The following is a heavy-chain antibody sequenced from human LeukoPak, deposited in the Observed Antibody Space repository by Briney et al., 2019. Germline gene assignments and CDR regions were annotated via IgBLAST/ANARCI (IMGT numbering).Heavy chain of an antibody. CDR2: ISSSSSYI. Sequence: PGGSLRLSCAASGFTFSSYWMSWVRQAPGKGLEWVSSISSSSSYIYYADSVKGRFTISRDNAKNSLYLQMNSLRAEDTAVYYCASTLITTDAFDIWGQGTMVTVSS. J-gene: IGHJ3*02. CDR3: ASTLITTDAFDI. D-gene: IGHD3-22*01. CDR1: GFTFSSYW. V-gene: IGHV3-21*01.